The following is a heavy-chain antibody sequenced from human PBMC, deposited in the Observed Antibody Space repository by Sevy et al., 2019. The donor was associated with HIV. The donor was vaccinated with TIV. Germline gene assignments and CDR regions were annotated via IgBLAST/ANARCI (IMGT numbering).Heavy chain of an antibody. Sequence: GESLKISCKASGYTFTGYYMHWVRQAPGQGLEWMGWINPKSGGTNYAQKVQGRVTMTRDTSISTAYMELSRLRSDDTAVYSCARERVYCRGGSCKPGGWFDPWGQGTLVTVSS. CDR1: GYTFTGYY. V-gene: IGHV1-2*02. CDR3: ARERVYCRGGSCKPGGWFDP. CDR2: INPKSGGT. J-gene: IGHJ5*02. D-gene: IGHD2-15*01.